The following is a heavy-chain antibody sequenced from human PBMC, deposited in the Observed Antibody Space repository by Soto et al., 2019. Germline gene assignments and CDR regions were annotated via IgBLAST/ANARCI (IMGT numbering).Heavy chain of an antibody. J-gene: IGHJ4*02. D-gene: IGHD3-22*01. Sequence: PGGSLRLSCAASGFTFSSYAMHWVRQAPGKGLEWVAVISYDGSNKYYADSVKGRFTISRDNSKNTLYLQMNSLRAEDTAVYYCASHYYDSSGEADYWGQGTLVTVSS. CDR3: ASHYYDSSGEADY. CDR1: GFTFSSYA. V-gene: IGHV3-30-3*02. CDR2: ISYDGSNK.